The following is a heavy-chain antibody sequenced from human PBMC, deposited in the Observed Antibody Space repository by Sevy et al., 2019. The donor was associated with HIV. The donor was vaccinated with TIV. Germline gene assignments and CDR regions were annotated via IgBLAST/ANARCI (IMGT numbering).Heavy chain of an antibody. V-gene: IGHV1-8*03. J-gene: IGHJ3*02. D-gene: IGHD3-22*01. CDR2: VNPKNGNT. CDR3: AREFHDSSGYPRGAFDI. CDR1: GYTFTRND. Sequence: ASVKVSCTSSGYTFTRNDINWVRQASGQGLEWMGWVNPKNGNTGYAQKFQGRVTITRSTSTNTAYMELSSLRSEDTAVYYCAREFHDSSGYPRGAFDIWGQGTMVTVSS.